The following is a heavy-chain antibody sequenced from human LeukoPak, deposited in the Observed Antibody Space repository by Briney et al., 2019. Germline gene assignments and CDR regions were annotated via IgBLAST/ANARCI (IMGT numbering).Heavy chain of an antibody. CDR2: ISGSGGST. CDR3: AKDQIYGGSSLAPPDY. V-gene: IGHV3-23*01. D-gene: IGHD4-23*01. J-gene: IGHJ4*02. CDR1: GFTFSSYA. Sequence: GGSLRLSCAASGFTFSSYAMSWVRQAPGKGLEWVSAISGSGGSTYYADSVKGRFTISRDNSKNTLYLQMNSLRAEDTAVYYCAKDQIYGGSSLAPPDYWGQGTLVTVSS.